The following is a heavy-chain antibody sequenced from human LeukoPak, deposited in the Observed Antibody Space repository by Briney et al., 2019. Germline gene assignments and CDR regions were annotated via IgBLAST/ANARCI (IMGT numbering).Heavy chain of an antibody. V-gene: IGHV4-59*01. D-gene: IGHD6-6*01. J-gene: IGHJ4*02. CDR2: IYYSGST. Sequence: SETLSLTCTVSGGFISSYYWSWIRQPPGKGLECIGYIYYSGSTNYNPSLKSRVTISVDTSKNQFSLKLSSVTAADTAVYYCAKDLGSSRPRGDCWGQGTLVTVSS. CDR3: AKDLGSSRPRGDC. CDR1: GGFISSYY.